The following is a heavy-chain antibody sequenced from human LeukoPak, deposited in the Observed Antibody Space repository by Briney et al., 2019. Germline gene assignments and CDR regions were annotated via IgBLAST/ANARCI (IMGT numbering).Heavy chain of an antibody. CDR3: ARDRGSYIPDAFDI. D-gene: IGHD1-26*01. J-gene: IGHJ3*02. Sequence: GGSLRLSRAASVFTFCRYSINWVRQAGGTGLGGGSYISSSSSTIYYADSVKGRFTISRDNAKNSLYLQVNSLRAEDTAVYYCARDRGSYIPDAFDIWGQGTMVTVSS. V-gene: IGHV3-48*01. CDR2: ISSSSSTI. CDR1: VFTFCRYS.